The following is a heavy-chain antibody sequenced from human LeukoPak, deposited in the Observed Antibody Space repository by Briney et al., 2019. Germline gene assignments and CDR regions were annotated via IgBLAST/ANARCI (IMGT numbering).Heavy chain of an antibody. CDR2: TYYRSKWYN. CDR3: ARAPSSSWRYYYYYYYMDV. D-gene: IGHD6-13*01. J-gene: IGHJ6*03. CDR1: GDSVSSNSAA. Sequence: SQTLSLTCAISGDSVSSNSAAWNWIRQSPSRGLEWLGRTYYRSKWYNDYAVSVKSRITINPDTSKNQFSLQLNSVTPEDTAVYYCARAPSSSWRYYYYYYYMDVWGKGTTVTVSS. V-gene: IGHV6-1*01.